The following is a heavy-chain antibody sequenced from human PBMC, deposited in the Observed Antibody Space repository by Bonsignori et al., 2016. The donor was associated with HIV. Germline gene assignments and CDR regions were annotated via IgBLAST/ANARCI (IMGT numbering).Heavy chain of an antibody. V-gene: IGHV4-30-2*01. D-gene: IGHD3-10*01. J-gene: IGHJ4*02. Sequence: WIRQPPGKGLEWIGYIYHSGSTYYNPSLKSRVTISVDRSKNQFSLKLSSVTAADTAVYYCARSPLFRGHFDYWGQGTLVTVSS. CDR3: ARSPLFRGHFDY. CDR2: IYHSGST.